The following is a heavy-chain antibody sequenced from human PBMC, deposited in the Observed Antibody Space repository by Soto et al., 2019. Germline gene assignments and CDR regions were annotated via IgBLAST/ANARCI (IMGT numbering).Heavy chain of an antibody. Sequence: QLHLVQSGAVVKKPGASVTVSCSASGYPVTAYYMHWVRPAPGRGLEWMGGINPATGAAKYTQTFQGRVTKDTDKSTGTVIMDMSGLTSKDTAVFVCARGGEVGVAGSAAVNMGGQGTLVTVSS. CDR3: ARGGEVGVAGSAAVNM. CDR2: INPATGAA. D-gene: IGHD3-10*01. CDR1: GYPVTAYY. J-gene: IGHJ1*01. V-gene: IGHV1-2*02.